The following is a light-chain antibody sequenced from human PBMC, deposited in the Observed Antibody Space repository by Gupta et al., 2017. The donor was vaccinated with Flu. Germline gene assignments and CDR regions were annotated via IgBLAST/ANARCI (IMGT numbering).Light chain of an antibody. J-gene: IGLJ2*01. V-gene: IGLV3-19*01. CDR3: NSRDSDNDHVV. CDR1: SLRGYY. Sequence: GQTVTITGQGDSLRGYYASWHQQRPGQAPIFFMFGRNYRPSGIPDRFSGSASGNTASLTIAGAQAEDEGVYYCNSRDSDNDHVVFGGGTKLTVL. CDR2: GRN.